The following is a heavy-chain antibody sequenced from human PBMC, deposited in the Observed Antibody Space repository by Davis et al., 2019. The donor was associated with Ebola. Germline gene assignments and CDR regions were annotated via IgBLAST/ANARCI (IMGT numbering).Heavy chain of an antibody. CDR2: ISYDGSNK. CDR1: GFTFSSYG. D-gene: IGHD1-26*01. J-gene: IGHJ6*02. CDR3: ARDPRWEHYYYYGMDV. Sequence: GESLKISCAASGFTFSSYGMHWVRQAPGKGLEWVAVISYDGSNKYYADSVKGRFTISRDNSKNTLYLQMNSLRAEDTAVYYCARDPRWEHYYYYGMDVWGQGTTVTVSS. V-gene: IGHV3-30*19.